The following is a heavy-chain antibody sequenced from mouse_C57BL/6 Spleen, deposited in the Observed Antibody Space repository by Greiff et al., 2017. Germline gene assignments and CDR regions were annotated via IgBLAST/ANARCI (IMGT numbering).Heavy chain of an antibody. Sequence: QVHVKQPGAELVRPGSSVKLSCKASGYTFTSYWMDWVKQRPGQGLEWIGNIYPSDSETHYNQKFKDKATLTVDKSSSTAYMQLSSLTSEDSAVYYWARGEWLRQGGYFDYWGQGTTLTVSS. V-gene: IGHV1-61*01. CDR3: ARGEWLRQGGYFDY. D-gene: IGHD2-2*01. CDR2: IYPSDSET. CDR1: GYTFTSYW. J-gene: IGHJ2*01.